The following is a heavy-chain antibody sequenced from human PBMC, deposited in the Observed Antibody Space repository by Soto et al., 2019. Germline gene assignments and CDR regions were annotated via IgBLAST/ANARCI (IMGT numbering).Heavy chain of an antibody. CDR1: GFTFSNYA. D-gene: IGHD3-10*01. J-gene: IGHJ4*02. Sequence: LRLSCAASGFTFSNYAMSWVRQTPGKGLEWVSGISGSGGTTDYADSAKGRFTISRDKSKNTLYLQMNSLRPEDTAVYYCAKDRETTMVGSYFDSWGQGTVVTVSS. CDR3: AKDRETTMVGSYFDS. CDR2: ISGSGGTT. V-gene: IGHV3-23*01.